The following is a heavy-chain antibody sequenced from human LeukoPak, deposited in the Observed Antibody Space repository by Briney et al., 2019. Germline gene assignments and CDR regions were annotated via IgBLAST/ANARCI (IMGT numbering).Heavy chain of an antibody. CDR3: AREWAGVGKIFDH. J-gene: IGHJ4*02. CDR1: GYTFTDYY. D-gene: IGHD3-3*01. Sequence: ASVKVSCKASGYTFTDYYMHWVRQAPGQGLEWMGWINCNSGGTNYAQKFQGRVTMTRDTSISTAYLELSSLKSDDTAVYYCAREWAGVGKIFDHWGQGTLVTVSS. V-gene: IGHV1-2*02. CDR2: INCNSGGT.